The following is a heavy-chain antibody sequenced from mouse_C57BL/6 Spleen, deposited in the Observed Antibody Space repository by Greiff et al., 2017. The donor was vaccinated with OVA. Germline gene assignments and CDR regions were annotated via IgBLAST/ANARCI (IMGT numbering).Heavy chain of an antibody. CDR3: ARESSGDGARDY. CDR1: GYTFTSYW. CDR2: IYPSDSET. Sequence: QVQLKQPGAELVRPGSSVKLSCKASGYTFTSYWMDWVKQRPGQGLEWIGNIYPSDSETHYNQKFKDKATLTVDKSSSTAYMQLSSLTSEDSAVYYCARESSGDGARDYWGQGTSVTVSS. V-gene: IGHV1-61*01. J-gene: IGHJ4*01. D-gene: IGHD3-2*02.